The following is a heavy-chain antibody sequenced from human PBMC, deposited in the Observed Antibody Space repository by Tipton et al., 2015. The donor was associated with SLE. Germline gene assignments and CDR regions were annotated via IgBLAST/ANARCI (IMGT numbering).Heavy chain of an antibody. J-gene: IGHJ6*02. CDR3: ARDRKRLVYSYGGMDV. D-gene: IGHD1-14*01. Sequence: SLRLSCAASGFTFSHYRLAWVRQAPGKGLEWISSISSSSNFIYYADSLKGRFTISRDNAKNTLYLQMNSLRAEDTAVYYCARDRKRLVYSYGGMDVWGQGTTVTVSS. CDR2: ISSSSNFI. V-gene: IGHV3-21*01. CDR1: GFTFSHYR.